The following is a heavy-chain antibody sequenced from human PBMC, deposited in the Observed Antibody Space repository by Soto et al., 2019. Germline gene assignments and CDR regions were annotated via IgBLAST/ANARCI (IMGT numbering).Heavy chain of an antibody. CDR2: ITRSSSYI. D-gene: IGHD6-19*01. CDR1: GFAFNTYS. J-gene: IGHJ4*02. CDR3: ARDDGWLILDY. Sequence: EVQLVESGGGPVKPGGSLRLSCAASGFAFNTYSMNWVRQDPGKGLEWVAFITRSSSYIYYADSVRGRLTLSRDNAKNSLYLQMNSLRAEDTAIYYCARDDGWLILDYWGQGPLVTVSS. V-gene: IGHV3-21*06.